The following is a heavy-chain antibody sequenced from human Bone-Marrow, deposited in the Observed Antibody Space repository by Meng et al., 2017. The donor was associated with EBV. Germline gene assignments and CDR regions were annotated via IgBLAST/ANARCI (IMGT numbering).Heavy chain of an antibody. CDR3: ARGQHDYAFDY. CDR2: INAGNGNT. Sequence: VPVLQSGAEVKKIVASLKVSCRASGYTFTSTSFAIHWVRQAPGQRLEWMGWINAGNGNTKYSQNFQGRVTITRDTSATTVHMELRSLRSEDTAVYYCARGQHDYAFDYWGQGTLVTVSS. D-gene: IGHD4-17*01. J-gene: IGHJ4*02. CDR1: GYTFTSTSFA. V-gene: IGHV1-3*01.